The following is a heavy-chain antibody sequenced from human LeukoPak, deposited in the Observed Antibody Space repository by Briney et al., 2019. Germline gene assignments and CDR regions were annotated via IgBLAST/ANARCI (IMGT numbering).Heavy chain of an antibody. V-gene: IGHV1-2*02. D-gene: IGHD2-2*01. Sequence: APVKVSCKASGYTFTGYYIHWVRQAPGQGLEWMGWINPKSGGTNYAQKFQGRVTMTRDTSISTASMELSSLRSDDTALYYCARSLRSTTNWFDPWGRGTLVTVSS. CDR2: INPKSGGT. J-gene: IGHJ5*02. CDR3: ARSLRSTTNWFDP. CDR1: GYTFTGYY.